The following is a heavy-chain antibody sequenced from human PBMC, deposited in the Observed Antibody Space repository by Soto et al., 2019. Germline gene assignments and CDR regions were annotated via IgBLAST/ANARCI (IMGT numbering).Heavy chain of an antibody. Sequence: QVQLQQWGAGLLKPSETLFLTCAVYGGSFSDYYWSWIRQPPGEGLEWIGEIHHGGSTNYNPSLKSRGTTAVDTSKNQFSLKLRSVTAADTAVYYCARGGAGVTENWFDPWGQGTLVTVSS. CDR1: GGSFSDYY. J-gene: IGHJ5*02. CDR2: IHHGGST. D-gene: IGHD3-10*01. V-gene: IGHV4-34*01. CDR3: ARGGAGVTENWFDP.